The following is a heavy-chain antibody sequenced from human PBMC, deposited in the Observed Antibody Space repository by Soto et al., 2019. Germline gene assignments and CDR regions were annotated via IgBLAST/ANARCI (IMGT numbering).Heavy chain of an antibody. CDR2: IYYSGST. J-gene: IGHJ5*02. CDR3: ARERPDGARLDP. V-gene: IGHV4-30-4*01. D-gene: IGHD6-6*01. Sequence: QVQLQESGPGLVKPSQTLSLTCTVSGGSISSGDYYWSWIRQPPGKGLEWIGYIYYSGSTYYNPSLKIRVTISVDTSKNQFSLKLSSVTGADTAVYYCARERPDGARLDPWGQGTLVTVSS. CDR1: GGSISSGDYY.